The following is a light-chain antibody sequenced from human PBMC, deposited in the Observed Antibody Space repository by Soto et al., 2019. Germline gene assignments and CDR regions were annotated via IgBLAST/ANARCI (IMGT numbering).Light chain of an antibody. CDR3: SSYAGSKNRYV. J-gene: IGLJ1*01. V-gene: IGLV2-8*01. CDR2: DVS. CDR1: SSDVGGYNY. Sequence: QSVLTQPPSAPGSPGQSVTISCTGTSSDVGGYNYVSWYQQHPGKAPKLMIYDVSKRPSGVPDRFSGSKSGNTASLSVSGLRDEDEADYYGSSYAGSKNRYVFGTGTKVTVL.